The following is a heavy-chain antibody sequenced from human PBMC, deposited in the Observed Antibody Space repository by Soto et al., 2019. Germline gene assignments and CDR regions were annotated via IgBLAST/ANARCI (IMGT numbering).Heavy chain of an antibody. CDR3: ARKWVPGALDY. CDR2: ISDSGGIT. V-gene: IGHV3-23*01. D-gene: IGHD6-19*01. Sequence: EVQLLESGGGLVQPGGSLRLSCAGSGFTFGNNAMSWVRRAPGKGLEWVSSISDSGGITYYADSVKGRFTISRDNSKNTLYLQMNSLRAEDTAVYYCARKWVPGALDYWGQGTLVTVSS. J-gene: IGHJ4*02. CDR1: GFTFGNNA.